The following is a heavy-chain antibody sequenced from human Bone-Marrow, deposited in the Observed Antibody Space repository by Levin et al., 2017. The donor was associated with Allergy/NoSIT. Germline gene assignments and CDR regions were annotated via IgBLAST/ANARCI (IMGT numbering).Heavy chain of an antibody. V-gene: IGHV3-43*01. D-gene: IGHD3/OR15-3a*01. CDR1: GFTFDEYS. J-gene: IGHJ4*02. CDR2: IGHDGSGI. Sequence: GGSLRLSCAASGFTFDEYSLHWVREVPGKGLEWVSVIGHDGSGIYYADSVKGRFTISRDNSKNSLYLQMNGPRSEDTALYYCAKEKSGTSWTTFDYWGQGTLVTVSS. CDR3: AKEKSGTSWTTFDY.